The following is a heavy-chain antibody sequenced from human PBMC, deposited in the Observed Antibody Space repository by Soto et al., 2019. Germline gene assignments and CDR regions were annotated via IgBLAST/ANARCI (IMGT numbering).Heavy chain of an antibody. D-gene: IGHD3-3*01. CDR2: ISSSSSYI. CDR1: GFTFSHYG. V-gene: IGHV3-21*01. Sequence: GGSLRLSCAASGFTFSHYGMNWVRQAPGKGLEWVSSISSSSSYIYYADSVKGRLTISRDNAKKSLYLEMNSLRAEDTAVYYCARDNGLSYDFWSGYPVDYWGQGTLVTVSS. J-gene: IGHJ4*02. CDR3: ARDNGLSYDFWSGYPVDY.